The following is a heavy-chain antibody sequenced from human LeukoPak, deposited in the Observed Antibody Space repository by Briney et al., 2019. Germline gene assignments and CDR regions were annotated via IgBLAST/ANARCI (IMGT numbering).Heavy chain of an antibody. CDR1: GVSISSGGYS. J-gene: IGHJ5*02. CDR2: IYHSGST. D-gene: IGHD3-16*01. V-gene: IGHV4-30-2*01. CDR3: ARDPYEGGFDP. Sequence: SETLSLTCAVSGVSISSGGYSWSWIRQPPGKGLEWIGYIYHSGSTYYNPSLKSRVTISVDRSKNQFSLKLSSVTAADTAVYYCARDPYEGGFDPWGQGTLVTVSS.